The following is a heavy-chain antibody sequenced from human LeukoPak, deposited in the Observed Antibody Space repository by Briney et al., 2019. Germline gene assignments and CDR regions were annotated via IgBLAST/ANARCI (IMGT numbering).Heavy chain of an antibody. CDR2: INTDNGNT. D-gene: IGHD3-3*01. CDR1: GYTFTSYD. J-gene: IGHJ6*02. CDR3: ARAEYHDFWSSYRPGGMDV. Sequence: GASVKVSCKASGYTFTSYDIIWVRQAPGQGFEWMGWINTDNGNTKYTEKVQGRVTMTTDTSTSTAYMELRSLRSDDTAVYYCARAEYHDFWSSYRPGGMDVWGQGTTVTVSS. V-gene: IGHV1-18*01.